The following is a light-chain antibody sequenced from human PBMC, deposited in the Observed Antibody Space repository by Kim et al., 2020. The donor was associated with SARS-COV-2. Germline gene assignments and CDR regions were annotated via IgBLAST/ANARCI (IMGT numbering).Light chain of an antibody. J-gene: IGKJ4*01. Sequence: AGVGDRVSSGCRARQDSRNYVAGFERKRGKVPERLICAASSLESGVPSRFSGSGSGTEFTLTVSRLRPEDFATYYCLQHKSYPLTFGGGTKVEIK. V-gene: IGKV1-17*03. CDR1: QDSRNY. CDR2: AAS. CDR3: LQHKSYPLT.